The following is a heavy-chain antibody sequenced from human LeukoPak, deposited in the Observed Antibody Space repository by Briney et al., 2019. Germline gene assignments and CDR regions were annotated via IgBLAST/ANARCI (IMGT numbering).Heavy chain of an antibody. V-gene: IGHV4-59*12. Sequence: KASETLSLTCSVSGASISGNYRSWLRQPPGKGLEFIGYMFHSGSTNYNPSLKSRVITSLDASKNQFSLKLFSVTAADTAVYYCARLGQTVTGFYSLDIWGQGTMDTVSS. D-gene: IGHD3-9*01. CDR2: MFHSGST. CDR3: ARLGQTVTGFYSLDI. CDR1: GASISGNY. J-gene: IGHJ3*02.